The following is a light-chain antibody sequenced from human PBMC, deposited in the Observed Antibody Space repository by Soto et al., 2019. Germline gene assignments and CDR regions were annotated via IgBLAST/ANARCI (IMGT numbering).Light chain of an antibody. CDR1: QSVSANY. V-gene: IGKV3-20*01. CDR2: GSS. CDR3: QQYGSSPPYT. J-gene: IGKJ2*01. Sequence: EIVLTQSPGTLSLSPGERATLSCRASQSVSANYIAWYQQKPGQSPRLHIYGSSDRATGIPDRFSGSGSETDFTLTISRVEPEDFAVYYCQQYGSSPPYTFGQGTKLEIK.